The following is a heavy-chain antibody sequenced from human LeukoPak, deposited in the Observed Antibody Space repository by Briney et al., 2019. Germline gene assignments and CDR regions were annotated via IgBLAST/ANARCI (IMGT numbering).Heavy chain of an antibody. CDR2: ILRSGTT. D-gene: IGHD3-22*01. Sequence: SETLSLTCTVSGDSISSYSWTWVRQPAGNGLECIGRILRSGTTSYNPSLKSRVTMSADTSRNQISLKLKSVTAADTAVYYCARDGVYDSSGYYENWFDPWGQGTLVTVSS. J-gene: IGHJ5*02. CDR1: GDSISSYS. V-gene: IGHV4-4*07. CDR3: ARDGVYDSSGYYENWFDP.